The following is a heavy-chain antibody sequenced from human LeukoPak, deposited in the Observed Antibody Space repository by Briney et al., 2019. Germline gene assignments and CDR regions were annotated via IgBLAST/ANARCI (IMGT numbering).Heavy chain of an antibody. J-gene: IGHJ5*01. D-gene: IGHD6-19*01. CDR3: AKDRSTGWYAGFDF. CDR2: ISYDGIYK. CDR1: GFTFSSYG. Sequence: GGSLRLSCAASGFTFSSYGMHWVRQAPGKGLEWVAYISYDGIYKKYTDSVKGRFTIARDNSKTTLYLQMISLRPEDSAVYFCAKDRSTGWYAGFDFWGQGTLVTVSS. V-gene: IGHV3-30*18.